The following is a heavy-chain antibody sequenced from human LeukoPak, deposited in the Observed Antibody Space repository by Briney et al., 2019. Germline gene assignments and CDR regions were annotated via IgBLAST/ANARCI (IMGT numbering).Heavy chain of an antibody. Sequence: PGGSLRLSCAASGFTFSSYSMNWVRQAPGKGLGWVSSISSSSSYIYYADSVKGRFTISRDNAKNSLYLQMNSLRAEDTAVYYCARDPRGAMVPYYYYGMDVWGKGTTVTVSS. D-gene: IGHD3-10*01. J-gene: IGHJ6*04. V-gene: IGHV3-21*01. CDR3: ARDPRGAMVPYYYYGMDV. CDR2: ISSSSSYI. CDR1: GFTFSSYS.